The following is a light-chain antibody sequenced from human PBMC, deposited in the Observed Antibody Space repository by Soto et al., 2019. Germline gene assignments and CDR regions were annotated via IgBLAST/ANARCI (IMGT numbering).Light chain of an antibody. Sequence: ETMMTQSPATLSVSLGERVTLSCRASQSVASHFAWYHQRPGQAPRLLIYDASTRATGIPARFSGSGSGTEFTLTITTLQSDDFGVYYCQQYHHRPLTFGPGTKVEIK. CDR2: DAS. J-gene: IGKJ3*01. V-gene: IGKV3-15*01. CDR1: QSVASH. CDR3: QQYHHRPLT.